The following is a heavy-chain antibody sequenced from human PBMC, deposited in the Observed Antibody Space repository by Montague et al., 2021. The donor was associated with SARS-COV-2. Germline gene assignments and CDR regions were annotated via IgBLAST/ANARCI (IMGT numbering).Heavy chain of an antibody. CDR3: ARTAEVDSYIED. CDR1: GNSIYRSNW. CDR2: IYNTGNA. J-gene: IGHJ4*02. V-gene: IGHV4-28*01. D-gene: IGHD5-12*01. Sequence: SETLSLTCAVSGNSIYRSNWWGWIRQPPGKGLEWIGYIYNTGNAXYNPSLKSRVIMSLDTSQSQFSLKLSSVTAVDTAVYYCARTAEVDSYIEDWGQGTLVTVSS.